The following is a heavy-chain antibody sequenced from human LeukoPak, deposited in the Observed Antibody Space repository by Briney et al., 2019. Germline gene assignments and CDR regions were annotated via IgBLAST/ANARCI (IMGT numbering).Heavy chain of an antibody. CDR2: IYYSGST. CDR1: GVSISSYY. J-gene: IGHJ6*02. CDR3: ARGGYPFFYGMDV. D-gene: IGHD5-12*01. Sequence: PSETLSLTCTVSGVSISSYYWSWIRQPPGKGLEWIGYIYYSGSTNYNPSLKSRVTISVDTSKNQFSLKLSSVTAADTAVYYCARGGYPFFYGMDVWGQGTTVTVSS. V-gene: IGHV4-59*01.